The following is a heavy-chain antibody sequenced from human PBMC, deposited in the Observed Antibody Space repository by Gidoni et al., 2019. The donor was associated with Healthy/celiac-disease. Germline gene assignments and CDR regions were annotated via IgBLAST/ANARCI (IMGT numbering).Heavy chain of an antibody. Sequence: QVQLVESGGGVVQPGRSLRLSCAASGFPFSSYGMHWVRQAPGKGLEWVAVISYEGSNKYYADSVKGRFTISRDNSKNTLYLQMNSLRAEDTAVYYCAKDSSRDGYNLDYWGQGTLVTVAS. CDR3: AKDSSRDGYNLDY. D-gene: IGHD5-12*01. CDR2: ISYEGSNK. V-gene: IGHV3-30*18. J-gene: IGHJ4*02. CDR1: GFPFSSYG.